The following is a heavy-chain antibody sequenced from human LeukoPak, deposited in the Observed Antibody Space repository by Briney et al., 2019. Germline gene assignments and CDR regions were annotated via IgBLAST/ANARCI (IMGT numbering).Heavy chain of an antibody. CDR1: GFTFSSYS. J-gene: IGHJ4*02. CDR2: ISSSSSYI. D-gene: IGHD6-13*01. V-gene: IGHV3-21*01. CDR3: ARDFVAAAGTEGFDY. Sequence: GGSLRLSCAASGFTFSSYSVNWVRQAPGKGLEWVSSISSSSSYIYYADSVKGRFTISRDNAKNSLYLQMNSLRAEDTAVYYCARDFVAAAGTEGFDYWGQGTLVTVSS.